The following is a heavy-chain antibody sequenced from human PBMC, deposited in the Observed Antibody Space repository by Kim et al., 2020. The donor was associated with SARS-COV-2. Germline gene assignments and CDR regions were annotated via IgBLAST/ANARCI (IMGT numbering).Heavy chain of an antibody. Sequence: SETLSLTCTVSGGSISSYYWSWIRQPPGKGLEWIGYIYYSGSTNYNPSLKSRVTISVDTSKNQFSLKLSSVTAADTAVYYCARGPRYCSSTSCLEDYFDYWGQGTLVTVSS. CDR2: IYYSGST. CDR3: ARGPRYCSSTSCLEDYFDY. D-gene: IGHD2-2*01. J-gene: IGHJ4*02. CDR1: GGSISSYY. V-gene: IGHV4-59*13.